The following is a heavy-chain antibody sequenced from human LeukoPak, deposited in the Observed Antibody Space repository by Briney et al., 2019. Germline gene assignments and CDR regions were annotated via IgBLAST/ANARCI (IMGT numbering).Heavy chain of an antibody. CDR1: GVTFSNYG. D-gene: IGHD1-26*01. J-gene: IGHJ4*02. Sequence: PGGSLRLSCIVSGVTFSNYGMHWVRQAPGKGLEWVAIISKDGSEKDFAESVKGRFSIFRDNSNNTLYLQMNSLRADDTAVYYCAREKWELPTRLYYFDYWGQGTLVTVSS. CDR2: ISKDGSEK. CDR3: AREKWELPTRLYYFDY. V-gene: IGHV3-30*03.